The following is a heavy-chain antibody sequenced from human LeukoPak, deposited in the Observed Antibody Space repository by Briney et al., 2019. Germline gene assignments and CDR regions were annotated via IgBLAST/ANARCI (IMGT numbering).Heavy chain of an antibody. CDR1: GGSFSGYY. D-gene: IGHD3-22*01. J-gene: IGHJ4*02. CDR2: INHSGST. CDR3: ARVAAPDYDSSGYYIDY. V-gene: IGHV4-34*01. Sequence: SETLSLTCAVYGGSFSGYYWSWIRQPPGKGLEWIGEINHSGSTNYNPSLKSRVTISVDTSKNQFSLKLSSVTAADTAVYYCARVAAPDYDSSGYYIDYWGQGTLVTVSP.